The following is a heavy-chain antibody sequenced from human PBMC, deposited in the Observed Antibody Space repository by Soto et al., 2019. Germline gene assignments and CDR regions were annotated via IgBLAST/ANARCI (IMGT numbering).Heavy chain of an antibody. V-gene: IGHV1-18*03. Sequence: QVQLVQSGAEVKKPGASVKVSCKASGYTFTSYYISWVRQAPGQGLEWMGWISGYNGNTNYAQKLQGRVTMTTDTSACTARLELRRLRSDDMAVYYAAREGPPGMNWGQGTVVIVSS. J-gene: IGHJ4*02. CDR1: GYTFTSYY. CDR3: AREGPPGMN. CDR2: ISGYNGNT.